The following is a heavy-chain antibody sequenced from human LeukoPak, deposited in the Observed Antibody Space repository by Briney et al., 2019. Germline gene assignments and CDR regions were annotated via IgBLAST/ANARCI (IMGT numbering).Heavy chain of an antibody. D-gene: IGHD6-13*01. J-gene: IGHJ4*02. Sequence: GGSLRLSCAASGFTFSSYGMHWVRQVPGKGLEWVAVIWYDGSNKYYAGSVKGRFTISRDNSKNTLYLQMNSLRAEDTAVYYCARVGSSSWYGDYWGQGTLVTVSS. CDR2: IWYDGSNK. CDR1: GFTFSSYG. V-gene: IGHV3-33*01. CDR3: ARVGSSSWYGDY.